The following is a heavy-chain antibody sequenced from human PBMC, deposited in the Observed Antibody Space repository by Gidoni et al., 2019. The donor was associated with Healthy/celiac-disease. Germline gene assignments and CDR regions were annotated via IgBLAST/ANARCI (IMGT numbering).Heavy chain of an antibody. CDR3: ASREMNNHDSSGYYYGWYFDL. D-gene: IGHD3-22*01. CDR2: IVPIFGTA. CDR1: GGTFSSYA. V-gene: IGHV1-69*06. Sequence: QVQLVQSGAEVKKPGSSVKVSCKASGGTFSSYAISWVRQAPGQGLEWMGGIVPIFGTANYAQKFQGRVTITADKSTSTVYMEMSSLRSEDTAVYYCASREMNNHDSSGYYYGWYFDLWGRGTLVTVSS. J-gene: IGHJ2*01.